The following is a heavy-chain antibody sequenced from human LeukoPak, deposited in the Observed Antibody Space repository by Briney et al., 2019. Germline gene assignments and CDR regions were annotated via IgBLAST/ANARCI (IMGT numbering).Heavy chain of an antibody. J-gene: IGHJ4*02. Sequence: SETLSLTCTVSGGSISNNNYYWGWIRQPPGKGLEWIGNIYYTGSTYYDPSLKSRVALSVDTSRNQFSLRLTSVTAADTAVYYCARRLGVETYFDYWGQGILVTVSS. CDR1: GGSISNNNYY. D-gene: IGHD3-10*01. V-gene: IGHV4-39*01. CDR3: ARRLGVETYFDY. CDR2: IYYTGST.